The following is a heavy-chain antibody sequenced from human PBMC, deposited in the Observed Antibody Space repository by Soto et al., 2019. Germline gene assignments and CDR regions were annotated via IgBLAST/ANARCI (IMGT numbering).Heavy chain of an antibody. CDR2: IIPILGIA. CDR1: GGTFSSYT. Sequence: QVQLVQSGAEVKKPGSSVKVSCKASGGTFSSYTISWVRQAPGQGLEWMGRIIPILGIANYAQKFQGRVTMTADKSTSTAYMELSSLRSEDTAVYYCARGKHCSSTSCYVGYYGMDVWGQGTTVTVSS. V-gene: IGHV1-69*02. CDR3: ARGKHCSSTSCYVGYYGMDV. D-gene: IGHD2-2*01. J-gene: IGHJ6*02.